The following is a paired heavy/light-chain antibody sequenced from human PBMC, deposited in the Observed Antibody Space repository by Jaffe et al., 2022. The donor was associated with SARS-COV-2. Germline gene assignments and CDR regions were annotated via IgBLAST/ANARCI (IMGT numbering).Light chain of an antibody. CDR1: QGISNY. CDR3: QQGNSHPPA. CDR2: AAS. Sequence: DIQLTQSPSFLSASVGDRVTITCRASQGISNYLAWYQQRPGKAPELLIYAASTLQVGVPTRFSGSGSGTEYTLTIGSLQPEDFATYYCQQGNSHPPAFGQGTKLEIK. V-gene: IGKV1-9*01. J-gene: IGKJ2*01.
Heavy chain of an antibody. J-gene: IGHJ6*02. CDR1: GFTFSSYS. D-gene: IGHD3-3*01. Sequence: EVQLVESGGGLVRPGGSLRLSCVASGFTFSSYSMHWVRQAPGKGLEWLSFITSSSSTVYYADSVQGRFTISRDNAKKSLHLQMNSLRDEDTAVYYCARTPVSYDFWSGPTRHLDVWGQGTTVTVSS. CDR3: ARTPVSYDFWSGPTRHLDV. CDR2: ITSSSSTV. V-gene: IGHV3-48*02.